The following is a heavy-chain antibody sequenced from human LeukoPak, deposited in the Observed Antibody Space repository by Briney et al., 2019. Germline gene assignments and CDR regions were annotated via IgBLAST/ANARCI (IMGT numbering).Heavy chain of an antibody. J-gene: IGHJ4*02. D-gene: IGHD2-15*01. Sequence: SETLSLTCTVSGGSVSSGSYYRSWIRQPPGKGLEWIGYIYYSGSTNYNPSLKSRVTISVDTSKNQFSLKLSSVTAADTAVYYCARLVVVAATFDYWGQGTLVTVSS. CDR1: GGSVSSGSYY. CDR3: ARLVVVAATFDY. V-gene: IGHV4-61*01. CDR2: IYYSGST.